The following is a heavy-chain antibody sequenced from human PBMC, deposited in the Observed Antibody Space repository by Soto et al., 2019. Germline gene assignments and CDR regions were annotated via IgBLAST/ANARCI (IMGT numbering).Heavy chain of an antibody. V-gene: IGHV1-2*02. CDR1: GYTFTGYY. D-gene: IGHD1-26*01. J-gene: IGHJ4*02. CDR2: INPNSGGT. Sequence: ASVKVSCKASGYTFTGYYMPWVRQAPGQGLEWMGWINPNSGGTNYAQKFQGRVTMTRDTSISTAYMELSRLRSDDTAVYYCARGSVRGATAFSHYWGQGTLVTVSS. CDR3: ARGSVRGATAFSHY.